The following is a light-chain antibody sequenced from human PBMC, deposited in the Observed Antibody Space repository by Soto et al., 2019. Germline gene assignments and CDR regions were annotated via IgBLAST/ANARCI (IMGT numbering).Light chain of an antibody. V-gene: IGLV3-21*02. CDR2: DDS. Sequence: SYELTQPPSVSVAPGQTARITCGGNNSGSKSVHWYQQKPGQAPVLVVYDDSDRPSGIPERFSGSNSGNTATLTISRVEAGDEADYYCHLWDSSSDHQGVVFGGGTKLTVL. J-gene: IGLJ2*01. CDR1: NSGSKS. CDR3: HLWDSSSDHQGVV.